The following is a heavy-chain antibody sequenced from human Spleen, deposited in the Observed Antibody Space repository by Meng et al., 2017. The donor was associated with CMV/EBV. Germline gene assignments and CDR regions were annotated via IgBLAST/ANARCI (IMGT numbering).Heavy chain of an antibody. CDR1: GFTFSNYG. J-gene: IGHJ6*02. CDR3: AKDLATHAYYYYGMDV. Sequence: GESLKISCAASGFTFSNYGMHWVRQAPGKGLEWVSVIYSGGSSTYHADSVKGRFTISRDNSKNTLYLQMNSLRAEDTAVYYCAKDLATHAYYYYGMDVWGQGTTVTVSS. CDR2: IYSGGSST. D-gene: IGHD2-15*01. V-gene: IGHV3-23*03.